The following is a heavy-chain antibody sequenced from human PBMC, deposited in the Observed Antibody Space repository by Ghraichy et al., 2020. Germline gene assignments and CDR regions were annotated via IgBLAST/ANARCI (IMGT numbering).Heavy chain of an antibody. D-gene: IGHD6-19*01. CDR1: GFTFSSYA. Sequence: ETLSLTCAASGFTFSSYAMNWVRQAPGKGLEWVSGISASGGRTSYADSVRGRFIISRDNSKNTLYLQMNSLRAEDTAVYYCAKSLPGYDSGWKRPFDYWGQGTLVTVSS. CDR3: AKSLPGYDSGWKRPFDY. J-gene: IGHJ4*02. V-gene: IGHV3-23*01. CDR2: ISASGGRT.